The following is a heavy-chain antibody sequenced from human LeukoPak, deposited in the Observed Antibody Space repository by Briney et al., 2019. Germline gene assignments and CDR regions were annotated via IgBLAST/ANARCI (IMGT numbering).Heavy chain of an antibody. J-gene: IGHJ5*02. V-gene: IGHV1-69*02. CDR3: ASVLSGIAVAGSFDP. CDR1: GYTLTSYF. D-gene: IGHD6-19*01. Sequence: SVKVSFKASGYTLTSYFMHWVRQAPGQGLEWMGRIIPILGIANYAQKFQGRVTITADKSTSTAYMELSSLRSEDTAVYYCASVLSGIAVAGSFDPWGQGTLVTVSS. CDR2: IIPILGIA.